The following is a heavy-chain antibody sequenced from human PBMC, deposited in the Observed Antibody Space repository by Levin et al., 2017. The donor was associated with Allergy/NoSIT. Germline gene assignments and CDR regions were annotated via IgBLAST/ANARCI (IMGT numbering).Heavy chain of an antibody. CDR2: ISSSSTYI. V-gene: IGHV3-21*01. CDR3: ASDGSYDTLDI. Sequence: GGSLRLSCAASGFTFSGYTLNWVRQAPGKGLEWVSSISSSSTYIYYADSLKGRFTISRDDAKNSLSLQMNSLRVEDTAVYYYASDGSYDTLDIWGQGTMVTVSS. J-gene: IGHJ3*02. CDR1: GFTFSGYT. D-gene: IGHD6-6*01.